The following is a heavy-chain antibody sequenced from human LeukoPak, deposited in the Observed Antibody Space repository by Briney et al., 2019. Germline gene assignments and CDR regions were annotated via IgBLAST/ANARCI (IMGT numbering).Heavy chain of an antibody. CDR2: ISSSSSYI. D-gene: IGHD6-19*01. CDR1: GFTFSSYS. V-gene: IGHV3-21*04. J-gene: IGHJ4*02. Sequence: GGSLSLSCAASGFTFSSYSMNWVRQAPGKGLEWVSSISSSSSYIYYADSVKGRFTISRDNAKNSLYLQMNSLRAEDTAVYYCARAGIAVAGHFDYWGQGTVVTVSS. CDR3: ARAGIAVAGHFDY.